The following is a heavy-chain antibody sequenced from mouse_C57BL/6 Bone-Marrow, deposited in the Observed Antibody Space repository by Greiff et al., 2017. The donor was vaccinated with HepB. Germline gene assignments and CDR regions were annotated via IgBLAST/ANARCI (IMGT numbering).Heavy chain of an antibody. J-gene: IGHJ2*01. CDR3: TTRYSNGDY. D-gene: IGHD2-5*01. CDR1: GFNIKDDY. Sequence: EVQLQQSGAELVRPGASVKLSCTASGFNIKDDYMHWVKQRPEQGLEWIGWIDPENGDTEYASKFQGKATITADTSSNTAYLQLSSLTSGDTAVYYCTTRYSNGDYWGQGTTLTVSS. CDR2: IDPENGDT. V-gene: IGHV14-4*01.